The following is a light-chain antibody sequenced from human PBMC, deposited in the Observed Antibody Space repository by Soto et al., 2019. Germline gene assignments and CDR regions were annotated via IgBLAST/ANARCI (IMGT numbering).Light chain of an antibody. CDR1: HSFSSRS. V-gene: IGKV3-20*01. J-gene: IGKJ1*01. Sequence: EIVLTQSPATLSFTRGERATLSCRASHSFSSRSLAWYQQKPGQAPRLLISGASSRAADIPDRFSGSGSGTDFTLTINRLEPEDFAVYYCQQYDSSPRTFGQGTKVDIK. CDR3: QQYDSSPRT. CDR2: GAS.